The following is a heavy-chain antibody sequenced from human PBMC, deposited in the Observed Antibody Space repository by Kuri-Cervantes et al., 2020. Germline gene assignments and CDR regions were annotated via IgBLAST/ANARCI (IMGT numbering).Heavy chain of an antibody. CDR1: GGSISSGSYY. J-gene: IGHJ4*02. V-gene: IGHV4-61*02. D-gene: IGHD2/OR15-2a*01. Sequence: LRLSCTVSGGSISSGSYYWSWIRQPAGKGLEWIGRIYTSGSTNYNPSLKSRVTMSVDTSKNQFSLKLSFVTATDTAVYFCARRPQNWPIDYWGQGTLVTVSS. CDR3: ARRPQNWPIDY. CDR2: IYTSGST.